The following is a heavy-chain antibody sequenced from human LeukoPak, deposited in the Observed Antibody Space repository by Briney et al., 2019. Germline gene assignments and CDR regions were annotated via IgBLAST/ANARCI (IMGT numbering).Heavy chain of an antibody. CDR3: ARGAYCGGDCYFGAFDI. Sequence: PSETLSLTCAVYGGSFSGYYWSWIRQPPGKGLEWIGYIYHSGSTYYNPSLKSPVTISVDRSKNQFSLKLSSVTAADTAVYYCARGAYCGGDCYFGAFDIWGQGTMVTVSS. J-gene: IGHJ3*02. V-gene: IGHV4-34*01. D-gene: IGHD2-21*02. CDR1: GGSFSGYY. CDR2: IYHSGST.